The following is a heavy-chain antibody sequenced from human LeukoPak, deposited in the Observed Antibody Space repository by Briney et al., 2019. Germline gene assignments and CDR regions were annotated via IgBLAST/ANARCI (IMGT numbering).Heavy chain of an antibody. CDR3: AGDTPPGGDYYFDY. Sequence: GGSLRLSCAASGFSFSTYGMHWVRQAPGKGLEWVALIWNAGTNTYYADSVKGRFTISRDNSKNTLYLQMNSLRAEDTAVYYCAGDTPPGGDYYFDYWGRGTLVIASS. D-gene: IGHD3-16*01. V-gene: IGHV3-33*01. CDR2: IWNAGTNT. J-gene: IGHJ4*02. CDR1: GFSFSTYG.